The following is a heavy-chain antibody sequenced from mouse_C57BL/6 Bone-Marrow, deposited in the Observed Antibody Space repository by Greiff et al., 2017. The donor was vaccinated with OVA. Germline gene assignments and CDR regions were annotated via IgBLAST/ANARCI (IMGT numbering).Heavy chain of an antibody. V-gene: IGHV1-64*01. CDR2: IHPNSGST. J-gene: IGHJ2*01. CDR1: GYTFTSYW. Sequence: QVQLQQSGAELVKPGASVKLSCKASGYTFTSYWMHWVKQRPGPGLEWIGMIHPNSGSTKYNEKFKSKATMTVDKSSSTAYMQRSSLTSEDSAVYYCASVFDYWGQGTTLTVSS. CDR3: ASVFDY.